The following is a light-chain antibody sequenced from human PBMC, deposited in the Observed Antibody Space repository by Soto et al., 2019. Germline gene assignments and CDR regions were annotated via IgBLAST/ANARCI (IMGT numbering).Light chain of an antibody. V-gene: IGKV3-11*01. Sequence: EIVVTQSPATLSASPGERATLSCRASQSIGLAIAWYQHKPGQAPRLLIFDASQRATGIPARFRGSGSGTDFTLSISSLEPEDFAVYYCQQRTDRPPWTFGQGTKVESK. J-gene: IGKJ1*01. CDR3: QQRTDRPPWT. CDR1: QSIGLA. CDR2: DAS.